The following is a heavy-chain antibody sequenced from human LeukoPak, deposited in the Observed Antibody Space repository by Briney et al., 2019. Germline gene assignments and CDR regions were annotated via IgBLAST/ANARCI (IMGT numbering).Heavy chain of an antibody. CDR3: ARVELDSSGYYFDY. J-gene: IGHJ4*02. CDR1: GFTFSDYY. V-gene: IGHV3-11*04. D-gene: IGHD3-22*01. CDR2: ISSSGSTI. Sequence: GGSLRLSCAASGFTFSDYYMSWIRQAPGKGLEWVSYISSSGSTIYYADSVKGRFTISRDNAKNSLYLQMNSLRAEDTAVSYCARVELDSSGYYFDYWGQGTLVTVSS.